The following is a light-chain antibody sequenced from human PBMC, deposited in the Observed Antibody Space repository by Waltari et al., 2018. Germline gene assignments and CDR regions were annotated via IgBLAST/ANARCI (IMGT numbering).Light chain of an antibody. CDR3: QVWDSNGDRWV. Sequence: SYALTQPPSVSVAPGQTARIPCGGNDIRTKSVHWYQQKPGQAPGLVVYNDNNRPSGIPERLSGSNSGNTATLTISRVEAGDEADFYCQVWDSNGDRWVFGGGTKLTVL. V-gene: IGLV3-21*02. CDR2: NDN. J-gene: IGLJ3*02. CDR1: DIRTKS.